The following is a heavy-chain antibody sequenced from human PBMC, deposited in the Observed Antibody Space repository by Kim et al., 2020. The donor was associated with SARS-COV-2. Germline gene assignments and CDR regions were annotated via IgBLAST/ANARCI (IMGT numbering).Heavy chain of an antibody. CDR1: GGSFSGYY. J-gene: IGHJ4*02. CDR2: INHSGST. Sequence: SETLSLTCAVYGGSFSGYYWSWIRQPPGKGLEWIGEINHSGSTNYNPSLKSRVTISVYTSKNQFSLKLSSVTAADTAVYYCARVGDDYYGSGSYYQGYYYFDYWGQGTLVTVSS. V-gene: IGHV4-34*01. CDR3: ARVGDDYYGSGSYYQGYYYFDY. D-gene: IGHD3-10*01.